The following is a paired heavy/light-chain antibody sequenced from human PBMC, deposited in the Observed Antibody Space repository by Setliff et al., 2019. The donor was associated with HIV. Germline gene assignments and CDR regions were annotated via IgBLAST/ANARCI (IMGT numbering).Light chain of an antibody. CDR2: GTY. J-gene: IGKJ2*01. Sequence: TQSPGTLSVSPGQRATLSCKASQAISKNHLAWYRQKRGQPPTLLMTGTYERASGIPDRFVGSGSGTDYTLTITSVEADDFAVYYCQFHEAFGQGTNLEI. CDR1: QAISKNH. CDR3: QFHEA. V-gene: IGKV3-20*01.
Heavy chain of an antibody. Sequence: QVRLMQPGTQLKKPGDSVTVSCRISGYTFTENFINWVRQVPGRGLEWMGWMNPQGGGVNGLPRREARITMTRDTSIDTAYLTIADLRIYDTATYFCARGKSCCEGRRFCSPNDCYNWDFEHWGQGTLVIVSS. CDR3: ARGKSCCEGRRFCSPNDCYNWDFEH. CDR1: GYTFTENF. J-gene: IGHJ1*01. CDR2: MNPQGGGV. V-gene: IGHV1-2*02. D-gene: IGHD1-1*01.